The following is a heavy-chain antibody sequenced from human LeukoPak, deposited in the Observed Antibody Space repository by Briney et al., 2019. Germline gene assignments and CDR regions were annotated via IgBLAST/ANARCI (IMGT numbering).Heavy chain of an antibody. V-gene: IGHV4-34*01. Sequence: SETLSLTCAVYGGSFSGYYWSWIRQPPGKGLEWIGEINHSGSTNYNPSLKSRVTISVDTSKNQFSLKLSSVTAADTAVYYCARGLRASFDPWGEGTLVTVSS. CDR1: GGSFSGYY. CDR3: ARGLRASFDP. CDR2: INHSGST. J-gene: IGHJ5*02.